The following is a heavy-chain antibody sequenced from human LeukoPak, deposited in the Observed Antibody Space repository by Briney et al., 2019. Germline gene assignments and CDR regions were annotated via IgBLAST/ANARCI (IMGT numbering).Heavy chain of an antibody. D-gene: IGHD3-3*01. CDR3: ARGHSTNFGQNAFDF. J-gene: IGHJ3*01. CDR1: GFTFSTYS. CDR2: ISSDSSTI. Sequence: GGSLRLSCAASGFTFSTYSMNWVRQTPGEGLEWVSYISSDSSTILYADSVKGRFTISSDNAKNSLYLQMNSLRVEDTAVYYCARGHSTNFGQNAFDFWGQGTMVTVSS. V-gene: IGHV3-48*04.